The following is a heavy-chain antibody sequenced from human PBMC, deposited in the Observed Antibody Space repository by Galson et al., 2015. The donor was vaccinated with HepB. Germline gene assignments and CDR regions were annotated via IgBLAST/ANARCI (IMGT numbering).Heavy chain of an antibody. CDR3: ARTLGPNWFDP. CDR1: GFSLSTSGMR. J-gene: IGHJ5*02. V-gene: IGHV2-70*04. Sequence: PSLVKPTQTLTLTCTFSGFSLSTSGMRVSWIRLPPGKALEWLARIDWDDDKFYSTSLKTRLTIPKDTSKNQVVLTITNMDPVDTATYYCARTLGPNWFDPWGQGTLVTVSS. CDR2: IDWDDDK.